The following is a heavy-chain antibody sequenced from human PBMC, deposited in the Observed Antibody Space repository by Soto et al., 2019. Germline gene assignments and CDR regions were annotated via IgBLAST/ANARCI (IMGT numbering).Heavy chain of an antibody. D-gene: IGHD3-22*01. V-gene: IGHV1-69*06. CDR1: GGTFSSYA. Sequence: SVKVSCKASGGTFSSYAISWVRQAPGQGLEWMGGIIPIFGTANYAQKFQGRVTITADKSTSTAYMELSSLRSEDTAVYYCASVWRYYYDSSGYYAFDIWGQGTMVTVSS. CDR3: ASVWRYYYDSSGYYAFDI. CDR2: IIPIFGTA. J-gene: IGHJ3*02.